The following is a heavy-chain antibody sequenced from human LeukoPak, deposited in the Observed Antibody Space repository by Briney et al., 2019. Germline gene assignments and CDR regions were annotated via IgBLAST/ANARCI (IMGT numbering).Heavy chain of an antibody. V-gene: IGHV4-39*07. D-gene: IGHD3-10*01. CDR3: ARGGTYYYGSASYGMDV. Sequence: PSETLSLTCTVSGGSITSSSYCWGWIRQSPGKGLEWIGCIYYSGSTSYNPSLKSRVTMSVDTSKNQHSLRLSSVTAADTAVYYCARGGTYYYGSASYGMDVWGQGTTVTVSS. CDR1: GGSITSSSYC. J-gene: IGHJ6*02. CDR2: IYYSGST.